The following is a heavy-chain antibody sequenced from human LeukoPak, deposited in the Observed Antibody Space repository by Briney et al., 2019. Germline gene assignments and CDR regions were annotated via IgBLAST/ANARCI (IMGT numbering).Heavy chain of an antibody. D-gene: IGHD3-10*01. V-gene: IGHV3-7*01. CDR2: IKQDGSEK. Sequence: GGSLRLSCAASGFTFSSYWMSWVRQAPGKGLEWVANIKQDGSEKYYVDSVKGRFTISRDNAKNSLYLQMNSLRAEDTAVYYCASQGRYGLGSYFDYWGQGTLVTVSS. CDR3: ASQGRYGLGSYFDY. CDR1: GFTFSSYW. J-gene: IGHJ4*02.